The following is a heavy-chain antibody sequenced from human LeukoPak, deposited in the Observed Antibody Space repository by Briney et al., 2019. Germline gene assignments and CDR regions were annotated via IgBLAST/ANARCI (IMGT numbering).Heavy chain of an antibody. Sequence: PSETLSLTCTVSGGSISSYYWSWIRQPPGKGLEWIGYIYYSGSTNYNPSLKSRVTISVDTSKNQFSLKLSSVTAADSAVYYCARVSSSYYYYYGMDVWGQGTTVTVSS. D-gene: IGHD6-6*01. V-gene: IGHV4-59*01. CDR2: IYYSGST. J-gene: IGHJ6*02. CDR1: GGSISSYY. CDR3: ARVSSSYYYYYGMDV.